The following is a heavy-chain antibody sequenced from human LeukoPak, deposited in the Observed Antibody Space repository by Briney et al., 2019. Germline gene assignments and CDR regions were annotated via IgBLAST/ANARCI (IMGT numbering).Heavy chain of an antibody. V-gene: IGHV3-21*04. Sequence: GGPLRLSCAASGFTFSSYSMNWVRQAPGKGLEWVSSISSSSSYIYYADSVKGRFTISRDNAKNSLYLQMNSLRAEDTALYYCARDPGAWRYFDYWGQGTLVTVSS. J-gene: IGHJ4*02. CDR1: GFTFSSYS. D-gene: IGHD7-27*01. CDR2: ISSSSSYI. CDR3: ARDPGAWRYFDY.